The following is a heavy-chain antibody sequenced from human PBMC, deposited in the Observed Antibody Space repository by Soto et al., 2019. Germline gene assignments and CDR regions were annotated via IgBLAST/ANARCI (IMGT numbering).Heavy chain of an antibody. V-gene: IGHV3-7*01. D-gene: IGHD6-25*01. CDR1: GFIFSSHW. Sequence: AGGSLRLSSGTSGFIFSSHWMTWVRQAPGKGLEWVADIKPDGSDKHYVDSVKGRFTISRDNAEHSLYLQMSSLRAEDTAVYYCARLYGSVSTFDYWGQGTLVTVSS. CDR3: ARLYGSVSTFDY. J-gene: IGHJ4*02. CDR2: IKPDGSDK.